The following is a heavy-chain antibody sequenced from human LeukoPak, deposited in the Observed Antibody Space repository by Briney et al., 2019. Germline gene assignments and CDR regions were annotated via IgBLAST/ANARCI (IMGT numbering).Heavy chain of an antibody. Sequence: ASVKVSCKAFGYTFTSNYMHWVRQAPGQGPEWMGVISPSGGSTTYAQKFRGRVTLTRDMSTSTDYLELSSLRSEDTAVYYCARDRSGYSYGSPTFCYWGQGTLVTVSS. D-gene: IGHD5-18*01. CDR1: GYTFTSNY. CDR2: ISPSGGST. J-gene: IGHJ4*02. V-gene: IGHV1-46*01. CDR3: ARDRSGYSYGSPTFCY.